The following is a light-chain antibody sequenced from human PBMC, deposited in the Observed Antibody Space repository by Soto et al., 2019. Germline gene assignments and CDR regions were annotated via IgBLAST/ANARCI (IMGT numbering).Light chain of an antibody. Sequence: DIQMTQSPSSLSASVGDRVTITCRASQSISSYLNWYQQKPGKAPNLLIYAASGLQSGVPSRFSGSGSGTHFTLTISILQPEDFATYFGQQSYSTPLTFGGGTKVEIK. J-gene: IGKJ4*01. CDR3: QQSYSTPLT. CDR2: AAS. V-gene: IGKV1-39*01. CDR1: QSISSY.